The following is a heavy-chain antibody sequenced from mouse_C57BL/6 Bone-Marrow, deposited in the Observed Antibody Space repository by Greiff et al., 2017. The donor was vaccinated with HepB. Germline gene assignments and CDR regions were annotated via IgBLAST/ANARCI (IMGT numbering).Heavy chain of an antibody. CDR1: GYTFTSYW. CDR2: IHPSDSDT. Sequence: VQLQQPGAELVKPGASVKVSCKASGYTFTSYWMHWVKQRPGQGLEWIGRIHPSDSDTNYNQKFKGKATLTVDKSSSTAYIQLSSLTSEDSAVYYCSILGSSTMVTTRYYYAIDYWGHGTSVTVSS. V-gene: IGHV1-74*01. CDR3: SILGSSTMVTTRYYYAIDY. J-gene: IGHJ4*01. D-gene: IGHD2-2*01.